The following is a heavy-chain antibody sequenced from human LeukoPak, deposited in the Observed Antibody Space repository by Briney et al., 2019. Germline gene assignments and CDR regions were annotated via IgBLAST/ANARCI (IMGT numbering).Heavy chain of an antibody. J-gene: IGHJ6*02. V-gene: IGHV3-23*01. CDR1: GFTFSTSA. CDR3: AKGKSLPHYYYYGMDV. Sequence: GGSLRLSCAASGFTFSTSAMNWVRQAPGKGLEWVSVIGGSGDTTYYADSVRGRFTISRDNFRNTLYLQMNSLTAEDTAIYYCAKGKSLPHYYYYGMDVWGQGTTVTASS. CDR2: IGGSGDTT.